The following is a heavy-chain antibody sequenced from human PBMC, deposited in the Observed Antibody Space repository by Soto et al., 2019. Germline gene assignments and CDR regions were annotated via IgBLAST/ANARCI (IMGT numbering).Heavy chain of an antibody. V-gene: IGHV5-51*01. CDR1: GYSFTSYW. Sequence: PGESLKISCKGSGYSFTSYWIGWVRQMPGKGLEWMGIIYPGDSDTRYSPSFQGQVTISADKSISTAYLQWSSLKASDTAMYYCARLNITTFGVVTPRYYGMDVWGQGTTVTVSS. CDR2: IYPGDSDT. J-gene: IGHJ6*02. D-gene: IGHD3-3*01. CDR3: ARLNITTFGVVTPRYYGMDV.